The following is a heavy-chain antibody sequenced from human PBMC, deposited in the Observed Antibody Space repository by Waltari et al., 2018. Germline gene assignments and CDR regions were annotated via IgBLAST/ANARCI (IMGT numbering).Heavy chain of an antibody. CDR1: GFTFSSYE. CDR3: ARDGGSYNEYFQP. J-gene: IGHJ1*01. CDR2: ISSGASTL. Sequence: EVQLVESGGGLVQPGGSLRLSCAASGFTFSSYEMNWVRQAPGEGLAWVSYISSGASTLYSADSGKGRFTISTDNAKNSPYLQMNGLRAEDTAVYYCARDGGSYNEYFQPWCQGTLVTVSS. V-gene: IGHV3-48*03. D-gene: IGHD6-19*01.